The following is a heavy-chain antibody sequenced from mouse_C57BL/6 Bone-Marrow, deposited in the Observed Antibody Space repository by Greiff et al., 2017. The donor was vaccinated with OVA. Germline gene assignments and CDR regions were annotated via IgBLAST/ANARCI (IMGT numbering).Heavy chain of an antibody. CDR3: ARKGNYYSNYDAMDY. CDR1: GFSLTSYG. Sequence: VQGVESGPGLVQPSQSLSITCTVSGFSLTSYGVHWVRQSPGKGLEWLGVIWSGGSTDYNAAFISRLSISKDNSKSQVFFKMNSLQADDTAIYYCARKGNYYSNYDAMDYWGQGTSVTVSS. V-gene: IGHV2-2*01. J-gene: IGHJ4*01. CDR2: IWSGGST. D-gene: IGHD2-5*01.